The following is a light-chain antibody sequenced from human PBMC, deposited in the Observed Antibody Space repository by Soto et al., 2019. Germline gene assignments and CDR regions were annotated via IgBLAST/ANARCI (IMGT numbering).Light chain of an antibody. CDR3: QQRSNWPS. CDR2: DAS. V-gene: IGKV3-11*01. CDR1: QSVSRY. Sequence: EIVLTQSPATLSLSPGERATLSCRASQSVSRYLAWYQQKPGQAPRLLIYDASNRANGIPARFSGSGSGTALTLTISSLEPEDVAFYYCQQRSNWPSFGPGTKLDIK. J-gene: IGKJ3*01.